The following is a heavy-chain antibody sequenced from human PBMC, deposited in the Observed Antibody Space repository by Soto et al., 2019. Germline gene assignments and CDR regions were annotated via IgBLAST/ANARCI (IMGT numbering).Heavy chain of an antibody. Sequence: QITLKESGPTLVKPTQTLTLTCTFSGFSLSTSGVGVGWIRQPPGKALEWLALIYWDDDKRYSPSLKSRLTITKDTYKNQVVLTMTNMDPVDTATYYCAHSLIAARRLGYYFDYWGQGTLVTVSS. V-gene: IGHV2-5*02. CDR1: GFSLSTSGVG. CDR2: IYWDDDK. J-gene: IGHJ4*02. CDR3: AHSLIAARRLGYYFDY. D-gene: IGHD6-6*01.